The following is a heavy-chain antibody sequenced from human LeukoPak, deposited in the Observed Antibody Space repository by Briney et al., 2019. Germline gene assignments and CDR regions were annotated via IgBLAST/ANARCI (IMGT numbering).Heavy chain of an antibody. J-gene: IGHJ4*02. CDR2: ISSSGSTI. CDR1: GFTFTSHW. Sequence: GGSLRLSCGASGFTFTSHWMNWVRQAPGKGLEWVSYISSSGSTIYYADSVKGRFTISRDNAKNSLYLQMNSLRAEDTAVYYCAKTPGSSWFRGDYWGQGTLVTVSS. V-gene: IGHV3-48*03. CDR3: AKTPGSSWFRGDY. D-gene: IGHD6-13*01.